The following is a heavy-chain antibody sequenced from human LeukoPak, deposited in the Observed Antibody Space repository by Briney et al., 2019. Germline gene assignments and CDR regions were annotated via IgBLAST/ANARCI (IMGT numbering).Heavy chain of an antibody. D-gene: IGHD6-19*01. V-gene: IGHV3-21*01. CDR3: ARDLSVAGFDF. J-gene: IGHJ3*01. CDR2: IDTSGRYV. CDR1: GFTFSNYG. Sequence: PGGSLRLSCAASGFTFSNYGMNWVRQAPGKGLEWVSFIDTSGRYVYYGDSVKGRFTISRDNAKNSLFLQMNTLRAEDTAVYYCARDLSVAGFDFWGQGTMVTVSS.